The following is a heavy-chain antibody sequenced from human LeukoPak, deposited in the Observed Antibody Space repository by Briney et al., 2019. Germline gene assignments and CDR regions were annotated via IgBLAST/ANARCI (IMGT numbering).Heavy chain of an antibody. CDR1: GFTFSSYG. D-gene: IGHD3-10*02. V-gene: IGHV3-48*04. CDR3: AELGITMIGGV. Sequence: GGTLRLSCTASGFTFSSYGMNWVRQAPGKGLEWVSYISSSGSTIYYADSVKGRFTISRDNAKNSLYLQMNSLRAEDTAVYYCAELGITMIGGVWGKGTTVTISS. J-gene: IGHJ6*04. CDR2: ISSSGSTI.